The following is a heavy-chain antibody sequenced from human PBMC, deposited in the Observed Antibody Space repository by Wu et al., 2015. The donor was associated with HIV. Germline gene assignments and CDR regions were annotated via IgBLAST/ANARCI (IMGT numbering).Heavy chain of an antibody. V-gene: IGHV1-69*06. Sequence: QVQLLQSGGEVKKPGASVKVSCKASGETFGTYAVSWVRQAPGQGLEWMGGFSPFFGTTHYAQKFQGRVNFSADISTSTAYMEMSSLKSEDTAFYYCARVKLSGESYFYYMDVWGKGTTVIVSS. J-gene: IGHJ6*03. CDR2: FSPFFGTT. D-gene: IGHD3-10*01. CDR1: GETFGTYA. CDR3: ARVKLSGESYFYYMDV.